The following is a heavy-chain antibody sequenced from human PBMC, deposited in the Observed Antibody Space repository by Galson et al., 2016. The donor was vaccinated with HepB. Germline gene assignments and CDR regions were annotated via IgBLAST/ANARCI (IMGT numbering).Heavy chain of an antibody. CDR1: GITGDAFKHAW. V-gene: IGHV3-15*01. Sequence: SLRLSCAASGITGDAFKHAWMNWVRQAPGKGLEWVGRIKSTPDGGTTDYAAPVKGRFAISRDDSKNTLYLQMKSLKTEDTAVYYCATGIGLGDYWGQGTLVTVSS. D-gene: IGHD2-21*01. J-gene: IGHJ4*02. CDR3: ATGIGLGDY. CDR2: IKSTPDGGTT.